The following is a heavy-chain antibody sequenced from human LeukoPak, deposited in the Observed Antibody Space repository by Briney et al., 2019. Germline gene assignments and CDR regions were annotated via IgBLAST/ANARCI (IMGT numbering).Heavy chain of an antibody. J-gene: IGHJ3*02. Sequence: EGSLRLSCAASGFTFSSYSMNWVRQAPGKGLEWVSSISSSSSYIYYADSVKGRFTISRDNAKNSLYLQMNSLRAEDTAVYYCARDGAMAGAFDIWGQGTMVTVSS. CDR3: ARDGAMAGAFDI. V-gene: IGHV3-21*01. CDR2: ISSSSSYI. CDR1: GFTFSSYS. D-gene: IGHD5-18*01.